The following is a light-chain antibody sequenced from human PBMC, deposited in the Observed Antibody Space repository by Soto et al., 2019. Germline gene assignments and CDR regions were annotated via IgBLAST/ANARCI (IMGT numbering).Light chain of an antibody. CDR3: QQYNSYSRT. V-gene: IGKV1-5*03. CDR2: QES. CDR1: QSISTW. Sequence: DIQMTQSPSTLSASVGDRVTITCRASQSISTWLAWYQHKPGKAPKLLIYQESSLEGGVPSRFSGSGSGTEFTLTISSLRTDDLATYYCQQYNSYSRTFGQGSKVETK. J-gene: IGKJ2*02.